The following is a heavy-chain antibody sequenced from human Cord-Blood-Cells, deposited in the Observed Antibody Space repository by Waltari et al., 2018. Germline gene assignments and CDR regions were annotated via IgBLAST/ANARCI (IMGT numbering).Heavy chain of an antibody. Sequence: QVQLVESGGGVVQPGRSLRLSCAASGFTFSRYAMHWVRQAPGKGLEWVAVTSYDGSNKYYADSVKGRFTISRDNSKNTLYLQMNSLRAEDTAVYYCARDLNYDYWGQGTLVTVSS. D-gene: IGHD1-7*01. CDR1: GFTFSRYA. CDR2: TSYDGSNK. CDR3: ARDLNYDY. V-gene: IGHV3-30*04. J-gene: IGHJ4*02.